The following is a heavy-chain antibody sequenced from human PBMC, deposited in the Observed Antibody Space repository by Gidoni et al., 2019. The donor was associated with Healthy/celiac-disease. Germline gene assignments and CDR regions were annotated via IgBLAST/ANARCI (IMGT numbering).Heavy chain of an antibody. CDR1: GGSISSSNW. D-gene: IGHD6-13*01. CDR3: ARGDPPTLIAAAGTGYNWFDP. Sequence: QVQLQESGPGLVKPSGTLSLTCAVSGGSISSSNWWSWVRQPPGKGLEWIGEIYHSGSTNYNPSLKSRVTISVDKSKNQFSLKLSSVTAADTAVYYCARGDPPTLIAAAGTGYNWFDPWGQGTLVTVSS. CDR2: IYHSGST. V-gene: IGHV4-4*02. J-gene: IGHJ5*02.